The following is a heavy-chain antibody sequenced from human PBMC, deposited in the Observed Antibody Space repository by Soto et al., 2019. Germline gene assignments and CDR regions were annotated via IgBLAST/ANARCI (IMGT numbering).Heavy chain of an antibody. Sequence: LSLTCTVSGGSIRSSSYYWGWSRQPPGKGLEWIWSIYYSGSTYYNPSLKSRVTISVDTSKNQFSLKLSSVTAADTAVYYCARRDYDFWSGYYTGHYYYGMDVWGQGTTVTVSS. J-gene: IGHJ6*02. CDR3: ARRDYDFWSGYYTGHYYYGMDV. CDR2: IYYSGST. CDR1: GGSIRSSSYY. D-gene: IGHD3-3*01. V-gene: IGHV4-39*01.